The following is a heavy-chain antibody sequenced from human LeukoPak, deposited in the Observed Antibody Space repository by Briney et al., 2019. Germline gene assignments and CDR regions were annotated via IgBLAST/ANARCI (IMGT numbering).Heavy chain of an antibody. CDR1: GFTFNNYA. J-gene: IGHJ4*02. D-gene: IGHD3-3*01. CDR3: ARDGILPFLERSFLDS. CDR2: VSYDGGTG. Sequence: GGSLRLSCAASGFTFNNYALHWVRPAPGKGLECVALVSYDGGTGFYADSVRGRFTISRDNSKNTLYLQMNSLKTEDTAVYYCARDGILPFLERSFLDSWGQGTLVTVSS. V-gene: IGHV3-30*04.